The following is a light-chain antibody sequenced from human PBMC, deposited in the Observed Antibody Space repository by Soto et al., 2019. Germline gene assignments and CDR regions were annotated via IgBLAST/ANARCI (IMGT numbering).Light chain of an antibody. CDR1: QSISVN. V-gene: IGKV3-15*01. CDR3: HQYNNWPPYT. Sequence: EIVMTQSPATLSVSPGERATLSCRASQSISVNLAWYQQKPGQAPRVLIYSASTRATGIPARFSGSGSGTEFTLTISSLQSEDSAVYYCHQYNNWPPYTFGQWTKLEIK. CDR2: SAS. J-gene: IGKJ2*01.